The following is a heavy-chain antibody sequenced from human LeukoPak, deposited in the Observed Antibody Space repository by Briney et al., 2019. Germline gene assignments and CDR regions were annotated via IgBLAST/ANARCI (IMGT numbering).Heavy chain of an antibody. CDR1: GFTFSSYE. D-gene: IGHD6-19*01. V-gene: IGHV3-48*03. Sequence: GGSLRLSCAASGFTFSSYEMHWVRQARGKGLEWVSYISSSGSTIYYADSVKGRFTISRDNAKNSLYLQMSSLRAEDTAVYYCAREYSSGWYGNWFDPWGQGTLVTVSS. CDR3: AREYSSGWYGNWFDP. J-gene: IGHJ5*02. CDR2: ISSSGSTI.